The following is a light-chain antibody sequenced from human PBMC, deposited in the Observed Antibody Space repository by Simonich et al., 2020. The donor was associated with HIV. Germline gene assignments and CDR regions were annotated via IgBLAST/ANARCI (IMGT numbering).Light chain of an antibody. Sequence: DIVMTQSPLSLPVTLGQPASISCRSSQSLVHSDGKTYLNWYHQRPGQTPRRLIYKVSNRDSGVPDRFSGSGSDTDFTLKISRVEAEDVGIYYCMQGTLWWTFGQGTKVEIK. CDR2: KVS. J-gene: IGKJ1*01. V-gene: IGKV2-30*02. CDR3: MQGTLWWT. CDR1: QSLVHSDGKTY.